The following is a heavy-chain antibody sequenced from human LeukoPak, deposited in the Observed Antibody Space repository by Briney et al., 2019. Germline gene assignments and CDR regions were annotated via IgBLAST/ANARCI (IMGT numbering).Heavy chain of an antibody. CDR1: GFTVSSNY. V-gene: IGHV3-66*02. J-gene: IGHJ6*03. CDR3: ARDRYYYGSGSPNYYMDV. D-gene: IGHD3-10*01. CDR2: IHSGGST. Sequence: GGSLRLSCAASGFTVSSNYMSWVRQAPGKGLEWVSVIHSGGSTYYADSVKGRLTISRDNSKNTLYLQMNSLRAEDTAVYYCARDRYYYGSGSPNYYMDVWGKGTTVTVS.